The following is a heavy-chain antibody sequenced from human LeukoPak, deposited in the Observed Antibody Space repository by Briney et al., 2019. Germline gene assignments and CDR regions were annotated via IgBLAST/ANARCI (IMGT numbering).Heavy chain of an antibody. V-gene: IGHV3-30*18. Sequence: GRSLRLSCAASGFTFSSYGMHWVRQAPGKGLEWVAVISYDGSNKYYADSVKGRFTISRGNSKNTLYLQMNSLRAEDTAVYYCAKDLNWNYVRFYYYYGMDVWGQGTTVTVSS. D-gene: IGHD1-7*01. CDR3: AKDLNWNYVRFYYYYGMDV. J-gene: IGHJ6*02. CDR1: GFTFSSYG. CDR2: ISYDGSNK.